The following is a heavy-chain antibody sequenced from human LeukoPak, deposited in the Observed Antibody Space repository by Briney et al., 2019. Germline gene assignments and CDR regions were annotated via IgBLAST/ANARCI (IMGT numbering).Heavy chain of an antibody. CDR3: VRVVWRESAGLVNSWRGDH. CDR1: GFTFSSYL. J-gene: IGHJ4*02. CDR2: ISTQSNSV. D-gene: IGHD3-10*01. Sequence: GGSLRLSCASSGFTFSSYLMTWVRQAPGKGLEWVSSISTQSNSVYYANSVKGRVIISRDDAKNSVFLKINRLRGEDTAVYYCVRVVWRESAGLVNSWRGDHWGQGTLVTVSS. V-gene: IGHV3-21*06.